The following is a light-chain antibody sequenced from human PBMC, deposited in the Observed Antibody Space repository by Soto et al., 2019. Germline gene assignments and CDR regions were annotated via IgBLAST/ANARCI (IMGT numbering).Light chain of an antibody. CDR2: EVT. Sequence: QSVLTQPPSVSGAPGQRVTISCTGTSSDIGGYKYVSWYQQHPGKAPKLIIYEVTNRPSGVSDRFSGSKSGNTASLTISGLQAEDEADYYCSSYTIYSTLLLFGGGTKLTVL. CDR3: SSYTIYSTLLL. J-gene: IGLJ2*01. CDR1: SSDIGGYKY. V-gene: IGLV2-14*01.